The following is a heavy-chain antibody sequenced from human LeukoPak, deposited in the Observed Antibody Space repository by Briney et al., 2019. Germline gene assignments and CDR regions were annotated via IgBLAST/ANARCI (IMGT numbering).Heavy chain of an antibody. CDR3: ARASFSGYYYN. CDR2: TNTSGST. J-gene: IGHJ4*02. CDR1: GGSISSYY. Sequence: SETLSLTCIVSGGSISSYYWSWIRQPAGKGLEWIGRTNTSGSTSYNPSLKSRVTMSLDTSKNQFSLKLSSVTAADTAVYYCARASFSGYYYNWGQGTLVTVSS. D-gene: IGHD3-22*01. V-gene: IGHV4-4*07.